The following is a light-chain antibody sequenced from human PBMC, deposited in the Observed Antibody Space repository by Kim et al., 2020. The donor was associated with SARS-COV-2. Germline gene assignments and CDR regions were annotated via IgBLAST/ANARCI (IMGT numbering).Light chain of an antibody. V-gene: IGLV1-51*01. J-gene: IGLJ2*01. CDR3: GTWDSSLSAGV. CDR2: DNN. Sequence: GQKVTISCSGSSCNIGNNYVSWYQQLPGTDPTHLIYDNNKRPSGSPDRFFGSKSGTTATLGITGLQTGDEADYYCGTWDSSLSAGVFGGGTQLTVL. CDR1: SCNIGNNY.